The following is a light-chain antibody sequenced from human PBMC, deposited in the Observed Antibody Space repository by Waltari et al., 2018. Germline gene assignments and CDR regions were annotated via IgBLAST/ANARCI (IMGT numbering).Light chain of an antibody. Sequence: DIQMTQSPSSLSAFVGDRVTISCRASQGIRNSVDWFQQKPGKAPKALMYGASTLHSGVPSRFSGIGVGTDFPLTISGLQPEDLATYYGLQYDSYPRTFSQGTKVEIK. J-gene: IGKJ1*01. CDR1: QGIRNS. V-gene: IGKV1-16*01. CDR3: LQYDSYPRT. CDR2: GAS.